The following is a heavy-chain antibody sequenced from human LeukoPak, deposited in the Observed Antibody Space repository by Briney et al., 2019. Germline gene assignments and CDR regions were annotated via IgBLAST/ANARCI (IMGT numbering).Heavy chain of an antibody. CDR3: AKTPLAVAPGDFFDN. Sequence: GGTLRLSCAASGFTFSSYGMSWVRQAPGKGLEWVSAISGSGGSTYYADSVKGRFTISRDNSKNTLYLQMNSLRADDTAVYYCAKTPLAVAPGDFFDNWGQGTLVTVSS. J-gene: IGHJ4*02. CDR1: GFTFSSYG. V-gene: IGHV3-23*01. CDR2: ISGSGGST. D-gene: IGHD6-19*01.